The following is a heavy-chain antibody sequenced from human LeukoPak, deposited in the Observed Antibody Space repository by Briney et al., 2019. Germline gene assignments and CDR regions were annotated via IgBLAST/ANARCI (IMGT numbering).Heavy chain of an antibody. V-gene: IGHV1-69*04. J-gene: IGHJ6*02. Sequence: ASVKVSCKASGGTFSSYAISWVRQAPGQGLEWMGRIIPILGIANYAQKFQGRVTITADKSTSTAYMELSSLRSEDTAVYYCASDRTGTEAYYYYYGMDVWGQGTTVTVSS. CDR1: GGTFSSYA. CDR3: ASDRTGTEAYYYYYGMDV. CDR2: IIPILGIA. D-gene: IGHD3/OR15-3a*01.